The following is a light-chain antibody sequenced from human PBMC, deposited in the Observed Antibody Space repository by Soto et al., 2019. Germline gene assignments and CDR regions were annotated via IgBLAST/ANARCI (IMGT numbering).Light chain of an antibody. Sequence: IQMTQSPSSLSASVGDRVTITCRASQRITTYLNWYQQKPGEAPKLLISTSGTLQRGVPSRFSGSGSGTAFTLTITALRPEVFATYFCQQTYSTPYTFGQGTKLEIK. CDR3: QQTYSTPYT. CDR1: QRITTY. J-gene: IGKJ2*01. V-gene: IGKV1-39*01. CDR2: TSG.